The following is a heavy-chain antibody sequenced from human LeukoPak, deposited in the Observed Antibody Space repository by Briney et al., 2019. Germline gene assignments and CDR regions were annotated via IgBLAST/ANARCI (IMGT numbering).Heavy chain of an antibody. D-gene: IGHD2/OR15-2a*01. Sequence: PSETLSLTCTVSGGSISSYYWSWIRQPAGKGLEWIGHIYTSGSTNYNPSLKSRVTMSVDTSKNQFSLKLSSVTAADTAVYYCARVDTTGYCYYYGMDVWGQGTTVTVSS. CDR1: GGSISSYY. CDR3: ARVDTTGYCYYYGMDV. V-gene: IGHV4-4*07. CDR2: IYTSGST. J-gene: IGHJ6*02.